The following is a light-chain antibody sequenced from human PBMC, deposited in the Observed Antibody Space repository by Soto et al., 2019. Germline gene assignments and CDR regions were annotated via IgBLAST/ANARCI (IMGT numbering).Light chain of an antibody. CDR1: QTISSW. CDR3: QQYNTYST. CDR2: DAS. J-gene: IGKJ5*01. V-gene: IGKV1-5*01. Sequence: DIQMTQSPSTLSGSVGDRVTITCRASQTISSWLAWYQQKPGKAPQALIYDASSLKSGVPSRFSGNGSGTEFTLTISSLRPDDFATYYCQQYNTYSTFGQGTRLEI.